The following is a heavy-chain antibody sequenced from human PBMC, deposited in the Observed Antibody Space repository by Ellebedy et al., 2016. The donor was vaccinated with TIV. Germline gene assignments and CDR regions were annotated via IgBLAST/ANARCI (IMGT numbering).Heavy chain of an antibody. J-gene: IGHJ4*02. V-gene: IGHV2-26*01. CDR2: IFSRDEK. Sequence: SGPTLVKPTETLTLTCTVSGFSLNNIIMGVSWFRQPPGKALEWLANIFSRDEKSYSTSLKSRLTISKDTAKSQVVLTMTNLDPVDTAPYFCARTLRYCGGDCSYQFDYWGQGTLVPVSS. D-gene: IGHD2-21*02. CDR3: ARTLRYCGGDCSYQFDY. CDR1: GFSLNNIIMG.